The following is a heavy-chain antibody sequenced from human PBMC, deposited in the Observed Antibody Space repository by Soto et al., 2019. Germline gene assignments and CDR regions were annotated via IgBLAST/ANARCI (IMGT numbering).Heavy chain of an antibody. D-gene: IGHD4-4*01. CDR2: INSDGSST. CDR3: ARDSTTTVYYYYGMDV. V-gene: IGHV3-74*01. J-gene: IGHJ6*02. Sequence: GGSLRLSCAASGFTFSSYWMHWVRQAPGKGLVWVSRINSDGSSTSYADSVKGRFTISRDNAKNTLYLQMNSLRAEDTAVYYCARDSTTTVYYYYGMDVWGQGTKVTVSS. CDR1: GFTFSSYW.